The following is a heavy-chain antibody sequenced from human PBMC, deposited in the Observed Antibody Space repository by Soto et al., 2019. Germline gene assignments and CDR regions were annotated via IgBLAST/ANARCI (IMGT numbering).Heavy chain of an antibody. Sequence: SGGSLRLSCAASGFTFSNYWMSWVRQAPGKGLEWVANIKEDGSERNYVDSVKGRFTISRDNAENSLYLQMNSLRAEDTAVYYCASARHIGPWGQGTLVTV. D-gene: IGHD2-21*01. CDR3: ASARHIGP. CDR1: GFTFSNYW. V-gene: IGHV3-7*01. CDR2: IKEDGSER. J-gene: IGHJ5*02.